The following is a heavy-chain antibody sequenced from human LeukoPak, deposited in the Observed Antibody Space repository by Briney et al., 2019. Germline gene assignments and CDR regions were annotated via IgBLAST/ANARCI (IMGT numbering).Heavy chain of an antibody. Sequence: PGGSLRLSCAASGFTFSSYSMNWVRQAPGKGLEWVSSISSSSSYIYYADPVKGRFTISRDNAKNSLYLQMNSLRAEDTAVYYCARDDNWNDVGFDYWGQGTLVTVSS. D-gene: IGHD1-1*01. CDR1: GFTFSSYS. V-gene: IGHV3-21*01. CDR3: ARDDNWNDVGFDY. J-gene: IGHJ4*02. CDR2: ISSSSSYI.